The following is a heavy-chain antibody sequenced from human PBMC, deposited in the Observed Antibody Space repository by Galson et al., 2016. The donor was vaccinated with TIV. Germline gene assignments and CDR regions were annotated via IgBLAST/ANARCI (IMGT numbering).Heavy chain of an antibody. CDR3: AKDRDLYPPFMGTFDH. CDR2: ISCDGSNK. V-gene: IGHV3-30*18. Sequence: SLRLSCAASGFTFSRFGMHWVRQAPGKGLEWVAVISCDGSNKYYADSVKGRLTISRDNSKNTLYLQMNSLRAEDTAVYYCAKDRDLYPPFMGTFDHWGQGTMVTVSS. CDR1: GFTFSRFG. D-gene: IGHD7-27*01. J-gene: IGHJ4*02.